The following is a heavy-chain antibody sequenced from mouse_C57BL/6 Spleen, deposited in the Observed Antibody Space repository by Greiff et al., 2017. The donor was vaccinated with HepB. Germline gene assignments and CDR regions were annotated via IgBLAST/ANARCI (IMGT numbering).Heavy chain of an antibody. V-gene: IGHV1-52*01. Sequence: QVQLKQPGAELVRPGSSVKLSCKASGYTFTSYWMHWVKQRPIQGLEWIGNIDPSDSETHYNQKFKDKATLTVDKSSSTAYMQLSSLTSEDSAVYYCAREDDGYFAYWGQGTLVTVSA. J-gene: IGHJ3*01. CDR1: GYTFTSYW. D-gene: IGHD2-3*01. CDR3: AREDDGYFAY. CDR2: IDPSDSET.